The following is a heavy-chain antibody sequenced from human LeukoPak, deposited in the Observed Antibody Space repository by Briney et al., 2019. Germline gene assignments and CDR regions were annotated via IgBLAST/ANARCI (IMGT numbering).Heavy chain of an antibody. CDR2: FDPEDGET. V-gene: IGHV1-24*01. J-gene: IGHJ4*02. CDR3: ARPYCSSTSCSYYFDY. Sequence: ASVKVSCKVSGYTLTELSMHWVRQAPGKGLEWMGGFDPEDGETIYAQKFQGRVTMTEDTSTDTAYMELSRLRSDDTAVYYCARPYCSSTSCSYYFDYWGQGTLVTVSS. D-gene: IGHD2-2*01. CDR1: GYTLTELS.